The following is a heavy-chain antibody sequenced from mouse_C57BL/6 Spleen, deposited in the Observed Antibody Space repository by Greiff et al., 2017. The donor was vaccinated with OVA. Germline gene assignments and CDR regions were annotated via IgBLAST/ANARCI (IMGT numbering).Heavy chain of an antibody. CDR3: ANYDGYYGGFAY. CDR1: GFTFSDYG. CDR2: ISSGSSTI. V-gene: IGHV5-17*01. Sequence: EVMLVESGGGLVKPGGSLKLSCAASGFTFSDYGMHWVRQAPEKGLEWVAYISSGSSTIYYADTVKGRFTISRDNAKNTLFLQMTSLRSEDTAMYYCANYDGYYGGFAYWGQGTLVTVSA. J-gene: IGHJ3*01. D-gene: IGHD2-3*01.